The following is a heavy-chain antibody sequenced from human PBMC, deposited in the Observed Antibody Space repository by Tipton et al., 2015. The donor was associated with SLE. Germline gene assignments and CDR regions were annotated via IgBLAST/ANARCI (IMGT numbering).Heavy chain of an antibody. CDR2: IYYSGST. V-gene: IGHV4-39*01. CDR1: GGSISSSTYY. D-gene: IGHD1-20*01. J-gene: IGHJ5*02. CDR3: ARLTGSSWFDP. Sequence: TLSLTCTVSGGSISSSTYYWGWIRQPPGKGLEWIGGIYYSGSTYYNPSLKGRVTISVDTSKNLFSLKLSSVTAADTAVYYCARLTGSSWFDPWGQGTLVTVSS.